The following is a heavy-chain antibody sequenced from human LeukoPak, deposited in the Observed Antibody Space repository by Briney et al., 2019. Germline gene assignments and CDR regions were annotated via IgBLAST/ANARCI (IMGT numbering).Heavy chain of an antibody. CDR2: ISSSSSYI. J-gene: IGHJ4*02. CDR1: GFTFSSYS. V-gene: IGHV3-21*01. CDR3: ARDEARYYDFWSGYDY. Sequence: GGSLRLSCAASGFTFSSYSMNWVRQAPGKGLEWVSSISSSSSYIYYADSVKGRFTISRDNAKNSLYLQMNSLRAEDTAVYYCARDEARYYDFWSGYDYWGQGTLVTVSS. D-gene: IGHD3-3*01.